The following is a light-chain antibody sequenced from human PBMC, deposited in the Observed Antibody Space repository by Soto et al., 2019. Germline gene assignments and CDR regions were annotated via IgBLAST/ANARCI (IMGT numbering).Light chain of an antibody. V-gene: IGLV2-14*01. CDR3: TSHTASSTWV. CDR1: SSDVGYDNY. J-gene: IGLJ7*01. CDR2: EVS. Sequence: QSALTQPASVSGSPGQSITISYTGTSSDVGYDNYVSWFQQHPGKAPKLMIYEVSRRPSGVSNRFSGSKSANTASLTISGLQAEDEADYYCTSHTASSTWVFGGGTQLTVL.